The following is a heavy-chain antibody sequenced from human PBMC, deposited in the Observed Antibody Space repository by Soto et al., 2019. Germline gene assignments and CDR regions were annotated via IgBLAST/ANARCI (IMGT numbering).Heavy chain of an antibody. J-gene: IGHJ4*02. Sequence: QVQLVQSGAEGKKPGSSVKVSCKASGGTFSSYAISWVRQAPGQGLEWMGGIIPIFGTANYAQKFQGRVTITADDTTSKAYMELNSLRSEDTAVYYCASRDGYNRPFDYWGQGTLVTVSS. V-gene: IGHV1-69*01. CDR1: GGTFSSYA. CDR2: IIPIFGTA. CDR3: ASRDGYNRPFDY. D-gene: IGHD5-12*01.